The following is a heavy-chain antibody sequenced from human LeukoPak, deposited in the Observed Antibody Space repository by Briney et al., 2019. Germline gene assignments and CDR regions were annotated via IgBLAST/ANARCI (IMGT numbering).Heavy chain of an antibody. CDR2: ISYDGSNK. CDR1: GFTFSSYG. D-gene: IGHD3-22*01. J-gene: IGHJ4*02. CDR3: AKDNNYYYDSGGYSDHFDY. Sequence: GGSLRLSCAASGFTFSSYGMHWVRQAPGKGLEWVAVISYDGSNKYYADSVKGRFTISRDNSKNTLYLQMNSLRAEDTAVYYCAKDNNYYYDSGGYSDHFDYWGQGTLVTASS. V-gene: IGHV3-30*18.